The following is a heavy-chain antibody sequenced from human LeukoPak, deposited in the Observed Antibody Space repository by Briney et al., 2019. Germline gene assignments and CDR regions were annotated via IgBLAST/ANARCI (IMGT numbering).Heavy chain of an antibody. J-gene: IGHJ4*02. CDR3: ARDGDDYGDYVFDY. Sequence: SETLSLTWTLSGGSISSYFWSWIRQPPGKGLEWIGYIYYSGSTNYNPSLKSRVTISVDTSKNQFSLKLSSVTAADTAVYYCARDGDDYGDYVFDYWGQGILVTVSS. CDR1: GGSISSYF. CDR2: IYYSGST. V-gene: IGHV4-59*01. D-gene: IGHD4-17*01.